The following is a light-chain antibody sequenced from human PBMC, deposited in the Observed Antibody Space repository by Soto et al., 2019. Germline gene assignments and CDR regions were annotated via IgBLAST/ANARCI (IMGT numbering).Light chain of an antibody. J-gene: IGKJ5*01. CDR3: NQYASSPLT. CDR1: QSVPRSY. CDR2: DAS. V-gene: IGKV3-20*01. Sequence: IVLTQSPGTLSLSPGERATPSCRASQSVPRSYLAWYQQRPGQAPRLLIYDASNRATGIPDRFSGSESGTDFTLTISRLEPEDFAVYYCNQYASSPLTFGQGTRLEIK.